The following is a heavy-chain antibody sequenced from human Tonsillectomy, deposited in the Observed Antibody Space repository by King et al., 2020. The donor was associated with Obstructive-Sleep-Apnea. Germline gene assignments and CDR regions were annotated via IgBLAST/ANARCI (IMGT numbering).Heavy chain of an antibody. Sequence: VQLVESGAEVKKPGASVKVSCKASDYTFNNYGISWVRQAPGQGLEWLGWISAYNGNRNYAQRVQGRVTMTTHTSTRTAYMELRSLSSDDTAVYYCARDVGSIVGAASGGEAYGMDVWGQGTTVTVPS. CDR3: ARDVGSIVGAASGGEAYGMDV. J-gene: IGHJ6*02. CDR2: ISAYNGNR. D-gene: IGHD1-26*01. CDR1: DYTFNNYG. V-gene: IGHV1-18*01.